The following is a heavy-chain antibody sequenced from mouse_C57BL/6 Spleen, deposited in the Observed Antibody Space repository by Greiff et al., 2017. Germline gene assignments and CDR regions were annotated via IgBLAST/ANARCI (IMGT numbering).Heavy chain of an antibody. CDR3: ARAGTDFDY. D-gene: IGHD3-3*01. CDR2: IDPSDSYT. Sequence: QVQLKQPGAELVKPGASVKLSCKASGYTFTSYWMQWVKQRPGQGLEWIGEIDPSDSYTNSNQKFKGKATLTVDPSSSTAYMQLSSLTSEDSAVYYCARAGTDFDYWGQGTTLTVSS. CDR1: GYTFTSYW. V-gene: IGHV1-50*01. J-gene: IGHJ2*01.